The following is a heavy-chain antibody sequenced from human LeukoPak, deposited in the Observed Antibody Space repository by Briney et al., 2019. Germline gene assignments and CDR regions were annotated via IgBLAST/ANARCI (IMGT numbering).Heavy chain of an antibody. CDR3: ARAQSNQMATKI. J-gene: IGHJ4*02. CDR1: GGSISSSNYY. V-gene: IGHV4-39*07. CDR2: IYYSGST. D-gene: IGHD5-24*01. Sequence: SETLSLTCTVSGGSISSSNYYWGWIRQPPGKGLEWIASIYYSGSTYYNPSLNSRVTISVDTSKKQFSLKLSSVTAADTAVYYCARAQSNQMATKIWGQGTLVTVSS.